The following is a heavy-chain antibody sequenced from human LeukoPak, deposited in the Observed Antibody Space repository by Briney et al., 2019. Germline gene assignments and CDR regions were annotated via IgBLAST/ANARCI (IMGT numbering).Heavy chain of an antibody. D-gene: IGHD1-26*01. CDR2: ISAYNGNT. Sequence: ASVKVSCKASGCTFTSYVISWVRQAPGQGLEWMGWISAYNGNTNYAQKLQGRVTMTTDTSTSTAYMELRSLRSDDTAVYYCARDRFAEASWELPDYWGQGTLVTVSS. V-gene: IGHV1-18*01. CDR3: ARDRFAEASWELPDY. J-gene: IGHJ4*02. CDR1: GCTFTSYV.